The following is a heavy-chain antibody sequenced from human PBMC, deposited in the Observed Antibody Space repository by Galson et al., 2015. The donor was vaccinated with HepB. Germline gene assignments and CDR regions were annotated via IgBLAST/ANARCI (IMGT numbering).Heavy chain of an antibody. V-gene: IGHV1-69*13. CDR2: IIPILGTA. CDR3: ARDHIAAARGDWFDP. Sequence: SVKVSCKASGGTFSSYAISWVRQAPGQGLEWMGGIIPILGTANYAQKFQGRVTITADESTSTAYMELSSLRSEDTAVYYCARDHIAAARGDWFDPWGQGTLVTVSS. D-gene: IGHD6-13*01. CDR1: GGTFSSYA. J-gene: IGHJ5*02.